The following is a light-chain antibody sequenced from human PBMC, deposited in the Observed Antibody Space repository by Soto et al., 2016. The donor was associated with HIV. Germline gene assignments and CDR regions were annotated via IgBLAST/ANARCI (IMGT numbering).Light chain of an antibody. J-gene: IGLJ1*01. CDR2: ENN. CDR3: QVWDIKDYI. Sequence: SYELTQPLSVSVSPGQTASITCSGANLWDKYVFWYQQKPGQSPLLVIQENNRRPSGVPERFSGSNPWGTATLTITGTQPMDEGDYYCQVWDIKDYIFGPGTRVTV. CDR1: NLWDKY. V-gene: IGLV3-1*01.